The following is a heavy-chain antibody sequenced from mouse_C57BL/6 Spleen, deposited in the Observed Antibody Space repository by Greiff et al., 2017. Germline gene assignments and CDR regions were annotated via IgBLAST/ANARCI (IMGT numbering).Heavy chain of an antibody. CDR2: IDPEDGET. CDR3: ARHYYGSSYRDY. D-gene: IGHD1-1*01. V-gene: IGHV14-2*01. CDR1: GFNIKDYY. J-gene: IGHJ2*01. Sequence: EVKLMESGAELVKPGASVKLSCTASGFNIKDYYMHWVKQRTEQGLEWIGRIDPEDGETKYAPKFQGKATITADTSSNTAYLQLSRLTSEDTAVYYGARHYYGSSYRDYWGQGTTLTVSS.